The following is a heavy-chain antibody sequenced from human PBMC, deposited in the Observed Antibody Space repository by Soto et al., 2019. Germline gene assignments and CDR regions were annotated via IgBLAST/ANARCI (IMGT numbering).Heavy chain of an antibody. CDR2: IKSKTDGGTT. V-gene: IGHV3-15*07. J-gene: IGHJ3*02. Sequence: EVQLVESGGGLVKPGGSLRLSCAASGFTFSNAWMNWVRQAPGKGLEWVGRIKSKTDGGTTDYAAPVKDRCTISRDDSKNTLYLQMNSLKSEATAVYYCTTDREGYYYGSGSYYNDAFDIWGQGTMVTVSS. D-gene: IGHD3-10*01. CDR3: TTDREGYYYGSGSYYNDAFDI. CDR1: GFTFSNAW.